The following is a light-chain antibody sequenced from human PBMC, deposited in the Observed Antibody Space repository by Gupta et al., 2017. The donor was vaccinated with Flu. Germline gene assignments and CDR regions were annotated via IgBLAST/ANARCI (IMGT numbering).Light chain of an antibody. CDR1: QSVLYSSNNKNY. CDR3: QQDSSILT. J-gene: IGKJ4*01. CDR2: WAS. Sequence: DIVMTQSPDSLAVSLGERATINCKSSQSVLYSSNNKNYLAWYQQKPGQPPKLLIYWASTRESGVPDRFSGSGSGTDFTLTISSRQAEDVAVYYWQQDSSILTFGGGTKVEIK. V-gene: IGKV4-1*01.